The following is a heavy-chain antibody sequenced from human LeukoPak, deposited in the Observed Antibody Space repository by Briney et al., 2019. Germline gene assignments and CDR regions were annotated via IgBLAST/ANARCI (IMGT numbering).Heavy chain of an antibody. Sequence: ASVKVSCKASGYTFTSYGISWVRQAPGQALEWMGWISAYNGNTNYAQNLQGRVTMTTDTSTSTAYMELRSLRFDDTAVYYCARDLAIFGAPDSWGQGTLVTVSS. V-gene: IGHV1-18*01. CDR3: ARDLAIFGAPDS. CDR2: ISAYNGNT. J-gene: IGHJ4*02. CDR1: GYTFTSYG. D-gene: IGHD3-3*01.